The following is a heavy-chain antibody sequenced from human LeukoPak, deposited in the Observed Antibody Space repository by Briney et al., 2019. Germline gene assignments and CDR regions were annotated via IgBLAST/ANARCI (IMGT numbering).Heavy chain of an antibody. Sequence: SETLSLTCTVSGYSISSGYYWGWIRPPPGKGLEWIGSIYHSGSTYYNPSLKSRVTISVDTSKNQFSLKLSSVTAADTAVYYCARVGINDAFDIWGQGTMVTVSS. CDR2: IYHSGST. D-gene: IGHD3-22*01. CDR3: ARVGINDAFDI. V-gene: IGHV4-38-2*02. J-gene: IGHJ3*02. CDR1: GYSISSGYY.